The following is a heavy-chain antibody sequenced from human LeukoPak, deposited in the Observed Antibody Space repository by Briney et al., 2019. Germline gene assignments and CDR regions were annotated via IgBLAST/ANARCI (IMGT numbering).Heavy chain of an antibody. CDR2: ISGSTSYI. CDR1: AFTFRTYS. CDR3: ARGSDFVWGSYRPYFDY. Sequence: RGSLRLSCVASAFTFRTYSMHWVRQAQGKGLEWVSSISGSTSYIYYADSVRGRFTISRDNAKNSLYLQMNSLRAEDTAVYYCARGSDFVWGSYRPYFDYWGQGTLVTVSS. J-gene: IGHJ4*02. D-gene: IGHD3-16*02. V-gene: IGHV3-21*01.